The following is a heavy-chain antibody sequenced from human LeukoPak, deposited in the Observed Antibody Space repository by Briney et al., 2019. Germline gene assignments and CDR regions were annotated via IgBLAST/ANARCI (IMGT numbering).Heavy chain of an antibody. CDR2: IYYRGST. J-gene: IGHJ4*02. CDR3: ARVDYGGNSGPDY. D-gene: IGHD4-23*01. Sequence: SLTLSLTSPVSGGSISSYYWSWIRPPPGKGLGWIGYIYYRGSTNYNPSLKSRVTISVDTSKNQFSLKLSSVTAADTAVYYCARVDYGGNSGPDYWGQGTLVTVSS. V-gene: IGHV4-59*01. CDR1: GGSISSYY.